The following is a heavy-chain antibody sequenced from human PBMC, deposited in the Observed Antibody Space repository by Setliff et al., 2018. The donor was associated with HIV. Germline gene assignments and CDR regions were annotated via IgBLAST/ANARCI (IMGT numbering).Heavy chain of an antibody. Sequence: KSSETLSLTCTVSGGSIRNGNYYWNWIRQPAGKGLEWIGRVYITGMTNYNLSLKSRVTISLDTSKSQFSLTLSSVTAADTAGYYCAGHFYYSGSGIWAGLDSWGQGTLVTVSS. D-gene: IGHD3-10*01. CDR2: VYITGMT. CDR3: AGHFYYSGSGIWAGLDS. J-gene: IGHJ4*02. V-gene: IGHV4-61*02. CDR1: GGSIRNGNYY.